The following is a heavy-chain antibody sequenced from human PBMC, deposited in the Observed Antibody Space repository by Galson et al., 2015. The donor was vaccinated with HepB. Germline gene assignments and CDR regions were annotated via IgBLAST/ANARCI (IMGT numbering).Heavy chain of an antibody. CDR3: ARSMGFRDFTLDY. Sequence: SVKVSCKASGYTFTSYYMHWVRQAPGQGLEWMGIINPSGGSTSYAQKFQGRVTMARDTSTSTVYMELSSLRSEDTAVYYCARSMGFRDFTLDYWGQGTLVTVSS. CDR1: GYTFTSYY. V-gene: IGHV1-46*01. D-gene: IGHD3-3*01. J-gene: IGHJ4*02. CDR2: INPSGGST.